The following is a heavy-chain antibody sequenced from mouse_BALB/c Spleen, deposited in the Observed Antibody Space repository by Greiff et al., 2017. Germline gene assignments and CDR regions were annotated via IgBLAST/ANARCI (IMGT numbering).Heavy chain of an antibody. V-gene: IGHV3-2*02. J-gene: IGHJ3*01. CDR2: ISYSGST. CDR1: GYSITSDYA. CDR3: ASSLTWFAY. Sequence: EVQLVESGPGLVKPSQSLSLTCTVTGYSITSDYAWNWIRQFPGNKLEWMGYISYSGSTSYNPSLKSRISITRDTSKNQFFLQLNSVTTEDTATYYCASSLTWFAYWGQGTLVTVSA.